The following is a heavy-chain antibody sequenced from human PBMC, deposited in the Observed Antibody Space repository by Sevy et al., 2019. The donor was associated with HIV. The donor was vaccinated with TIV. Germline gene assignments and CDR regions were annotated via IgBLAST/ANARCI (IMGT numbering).Heavy chain of an antibody. CDR2: IWYDGSNK. CDR1: GFTFSSYG. J-gene: IGHJ3*02. CDR3: AREGGYCSGGSCWGAFDI. Sequence: GGSLRLSCAASGFTFSSYGMHWVRQAPGKGLEWVAVIWYDGSNKYYADSVKGRFTISRDNSKNTLYLQMNSLRAEDTTVYYCAREGGYCSGGSCWGAFDIWGQGTMVTVSS. V-gene: IGHV3-33*01. D-gene: IGHD2-15*01.